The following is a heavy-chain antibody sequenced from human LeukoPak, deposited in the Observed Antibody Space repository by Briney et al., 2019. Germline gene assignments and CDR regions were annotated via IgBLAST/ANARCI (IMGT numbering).Heavy chain of an antibody. V-gene: IGHV3-23*01. D-gene: IGHD3-22*01. J-gene: IGHJ5*02. CDR2: ISDSGGRT. CDR1: GITLSNYG. CDR3: AKGSSGYFADL. Sequence: GGSLRLSCAVSGITLSNYGMSWVRQAPGKGLEWVAGISDSGGRTNYADSVKGRFTISRDNSKNTLFLQMNSLRAEDTALYYCAKGSSGYFADLWGQGTLVTVSS.